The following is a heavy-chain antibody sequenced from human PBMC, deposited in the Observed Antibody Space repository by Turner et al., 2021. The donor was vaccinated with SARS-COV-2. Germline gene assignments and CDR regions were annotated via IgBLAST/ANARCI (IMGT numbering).Heavy chain of an antibody. CDR3: GVFMSGTPF. J-gene: IGHJ4*02. D-gene: IGHD1-7*01. V-gene: IGHV3-72*01. Sequence: EVQLFGFGGGLDQLGGSLGPSCPAPGFTSSDHDMDWARQDPGKGLEWVGRTGEKRKGHSTDYAASLKGRFTISRDASENSLYLQIHSLRIEDTAMYYCGVFMSGTPFWGQGTLVTVSS. CDR2: TGEKRKGHST. CDR1: GFTSSDHD.